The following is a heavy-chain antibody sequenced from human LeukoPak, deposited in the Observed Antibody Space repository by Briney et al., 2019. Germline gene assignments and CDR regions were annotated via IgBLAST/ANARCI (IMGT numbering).Heavy chain of an antibody. CDR2: ISYDGSNK. D-gene: IGHD3-10*01. J-gene: IGHJ4*02. CDR1: GFTFSSYG. Sequence: GRSLRLSCAASGFTFSSYGMHWVRQAPGKGLEWVAVISYDGSNKYYADSVKGRFTISRGNSKNTLYLQMNSLRAEDTAVYYCAVVRGVIYFDYWGQGTLVTVSS. CDR3: AVVRGVIYFDY. V-gene: IGHV3-30*03.